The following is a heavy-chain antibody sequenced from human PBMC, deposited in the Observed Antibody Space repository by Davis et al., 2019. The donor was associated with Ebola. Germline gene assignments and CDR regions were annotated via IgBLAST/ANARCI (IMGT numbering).Heavy chain of an antibody. CDR3: ARHVGYSSGRHAGVEGDYYYYYMDV. CDR1: GYSFTSYW. D-gene: IGHD6-19*01. V-gene: IGHV5-10-1*01. Sequence: GESLKTPCKGSGYSFTSYWISWVRQMPGKGLEGMGRIDPSDSYTNYSPSFQGHVTISADKSISTAYLQWSSLKASDTAMYYCARHVGYSSGRHAGVEGDYYYYYMDVWGKGTTVTVSS. CDR2: IDPSDSYT. J-gene: IGHJ6*03.